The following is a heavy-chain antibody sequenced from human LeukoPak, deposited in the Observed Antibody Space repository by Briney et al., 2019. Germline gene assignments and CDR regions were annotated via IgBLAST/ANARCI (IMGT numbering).Heavy chain of an antibody. V-gene: IGHV4-59*08. J-gene: IGHJ3*02. D-gene: IGHD2-2*01. CDR1: GGSISSYY. Sequence: SETLSPTCTVSGGSISSYYWSWIRQPPGKGLEWIGYIYYSGSTYYNPSLKSRVTISVDTSKNQFSLKLSSVTAADTAVYYCARSPDCSSTSCHSTAGNAFDIWGQGTMVTVSS. CDR3: ARSPDCSSTSCHSTAGNAFDI. CDR2: IYYSGST.